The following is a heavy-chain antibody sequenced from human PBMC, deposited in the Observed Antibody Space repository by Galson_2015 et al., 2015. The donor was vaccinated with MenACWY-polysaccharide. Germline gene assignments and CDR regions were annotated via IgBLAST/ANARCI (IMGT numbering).Heavy chain of an antibody. CDR2: ISFDGQYS. D-gene: IGHD6-19*01. V-gene: IGHV3-30*04. CDR3: ARGRYMGSDADFDP. CDR1: GFTFSDYA. Sequence: SLRLSCAASGFTFSDYAIHWVRQAPGKGLEWVAVISFDGQYSGFADSVRGRFTISRDNSIDTVYLQMNGLRIEDTAVYHCARGRYMGSDADFDPWGQGTLVAVSS. J-gene: IGHJ5*02.